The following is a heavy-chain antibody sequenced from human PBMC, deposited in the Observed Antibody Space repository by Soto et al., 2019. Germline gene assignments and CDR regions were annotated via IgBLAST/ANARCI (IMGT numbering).Heavy chain of an antibody. CDR1: GYSFTSYW. Sequence: PGESLKISCKGSGYSFTSYWIGWVRQMPGKGLECMGIIYPGDSDTRYSPSFQGQVTISADKSRSTAYLQWSSLEASDTAMYYCARTASAGKYYCDMDAWGKGTTV. V-gene: IGHV5-51*01. D-gene: IGHD6-13*01. J-gene: IGHJ6*04. CDR2: IYPGDSDT. CDR3: ARTASAGKYYCDMDA.